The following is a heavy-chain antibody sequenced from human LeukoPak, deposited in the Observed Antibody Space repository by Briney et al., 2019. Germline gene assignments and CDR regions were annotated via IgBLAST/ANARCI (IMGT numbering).Heavy chain of an antibody. CDR1: GYSISSGYY. J-gene: IGHJ4*02. Sequence: SETLSLTCTVSGYSISSGYYWGWIRQPPGKRLEWIGTIRHSGTTYYNPSLKSRVTISVDTSKNQFSLKLSSVTAADTAVYYCARRAGAYSHPYDYWGQGTLVTVSS. D-gene: IGHD4/OR15-4a*01. V-gene: IGHV4-38-2*02. CDR2: IRHSGTT. CDR3: ARRAGAYSHPYDY.